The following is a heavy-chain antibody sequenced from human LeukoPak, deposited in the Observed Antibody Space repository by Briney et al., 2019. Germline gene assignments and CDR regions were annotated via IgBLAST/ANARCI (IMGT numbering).Heavy chain of an antibody. Sequence: SETLSLTCTVSGGSVSNGSYYWSWIRQPPGKGLEWIGYIYYSGSTNCNPSLKSRVTISVDTSKNQFSLKLSSVTDADTAVYYCARVGSRWSWFDPWGQGTLVTASS. CDR2: IYYSGST. J-gene: IGHJ5*02. D-gene: IGHD2-15*01. CDR1: GGSVSNGSYY. V-gene: IGHV4-61*01. CDR3: ARVGSRWSWFDP.